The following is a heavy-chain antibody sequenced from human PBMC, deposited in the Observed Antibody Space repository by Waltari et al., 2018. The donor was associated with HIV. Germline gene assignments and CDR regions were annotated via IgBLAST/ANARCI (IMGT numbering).Heavy chain of an antibody. V-gene: IGHV1-18*01. J-gene: IGHJ3*02. CDR2: ISAYNGNT. Sequence: QVQLVQYGAEVKKPGASVKVSCKASGYTFTSYGIRWVRQAPGQGLEWMGWISAYNGNTNYAQKLQGRVTMTTDTSTSTAYMELRSLRSDDTAVYYCARDVDTAMYGEAFDIWGQGTMVTVSS. D-gene: IGHD5-18*01. CDR1: GYTFTSYG. CDR3: ARDVDTAMYGEAFDI.